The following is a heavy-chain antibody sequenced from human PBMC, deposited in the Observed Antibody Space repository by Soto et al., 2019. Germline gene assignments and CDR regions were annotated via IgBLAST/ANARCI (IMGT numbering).Heavy chain of an antibody. Sequence: PSETLSLTCTVSGASMNSYYWSWVRQPPGKRLEWIGYISYSGTTRYNPSLESRVTISVDASKNQFSLNLKSVNAADTAVYYCARLSPWWGQGTLVTVSS. CDR2: ISYSGTT. J-gene: IGHJ4*02. V-gene: IGHV4-59*12. CDR3: ARLSPW. CDR1: GASMNSYY.